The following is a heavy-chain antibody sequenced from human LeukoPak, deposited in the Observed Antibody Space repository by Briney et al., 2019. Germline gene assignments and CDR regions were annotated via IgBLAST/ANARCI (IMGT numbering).Heavy chain of an antibody. D-gene: IGHD2-2*01. Sequence: SETLSLTCTVSGGSISSGDYYWSWIRQPPGKGLEWIGSIYYSGSTYYNPSLKSRVTISVDTSKNQFSLKLSSVTAADTAVYYCARHGGSTSVVWFDPWGQGTLVTVSS. CDR1: GGSISSGDYY. CDR2: IYYSGST. V-gene: IGHV4-39*01. CDR3: ARHGGSTSVVWFDP. J-gene: IGHJ5*02.